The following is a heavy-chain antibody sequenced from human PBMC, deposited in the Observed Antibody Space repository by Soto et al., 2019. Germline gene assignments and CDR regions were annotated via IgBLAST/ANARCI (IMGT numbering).Heavy chain of an antibody. CDR3: ARAHGAGASGCWFDP. CDR2: IYYSGST. V-gene: IGHV4-59*01. CDR1: GGSISSYY. D-gene: IGHD1-26*01. J-gene: IGHJ5*02. Sequence: QVQLQESGPGLVKPSETLSLTCTVSGGSISSYYWSWIRQPPGKGLEWIGYIYYSGSTNYNPSLKSRVTISVDTSKNQFSLKLGSVTAAHTAVYYCARAHGAGASGCWFDPWGQGTLVTVSS.